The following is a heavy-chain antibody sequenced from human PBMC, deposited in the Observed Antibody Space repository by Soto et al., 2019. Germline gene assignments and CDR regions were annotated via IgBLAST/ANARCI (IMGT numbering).Heavy chain of an antibody. J-gene: IGHJ4*02. CDR2: INSDGSST. D-gene: IGHD6-19*01. Sequence: EVQLVESGGGLVQPGGSLRLSCAASGFTFSSYWMHWVRQAPGKGLVWVSRINSDGSSTSYADSVKGRVTISSDNAKNTLYLQMSSLRAEDTAVYFCAVAVAGPTAIGYWGQGTLVTVSS. CDR1: GFTFSSYW. V-gene: IGHV3-74*01. CDR3: AVAVAGPTAIGY.